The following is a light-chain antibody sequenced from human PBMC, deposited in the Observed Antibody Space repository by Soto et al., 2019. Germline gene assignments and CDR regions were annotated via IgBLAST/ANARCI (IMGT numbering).Light chain of an antibody. J-gene: IGKJ2*01. CDR2: GGS. CDR1: QSVSSNY. Sequence: VVLTQSPGTLSLSPGEGATLSCRARQSVSSNYLAWYQQKSGQAPRLLIYGGSNMATGIPDRFSGGGSGTDFTPTISRREAEDVAVYFCHSQQYGISPVYTFGQGTKLEIK. V-gene: IGKV3-20*01. CDR3: QQYGISPVYT.